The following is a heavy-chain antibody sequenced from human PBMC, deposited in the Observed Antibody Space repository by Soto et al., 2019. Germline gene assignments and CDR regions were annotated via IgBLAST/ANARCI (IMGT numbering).Heavy chain of an antibody. CDR2: ISGYDGHT. Sequence: QVQLVQSGAEVRKPGASVKVSCKASGYTFTTYGITWVRQAPGQGLEWMGWISGYDGHTKYAQKCQGRIIMTTDTSTSTVYMDWRSLGSDDTAVYYCAREGEMPYYYYGLDVWGQGTTVTVSS. D-gene: IGHD3-16*01. J-gene: IGHJ6*02. CDR3: AREGEMPYYYYGLDV. V-gene: IGHV1-18*01. CDR1: GYTFTTYG.